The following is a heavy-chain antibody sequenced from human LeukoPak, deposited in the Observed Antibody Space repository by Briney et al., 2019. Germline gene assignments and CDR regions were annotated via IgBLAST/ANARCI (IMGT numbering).Heavy chain of an antibody. CDR3: SRNGLVDFDY. Sequence: GGSLRLSCTTSGFAFDDFAMSWVRQPAGKGLEWVGFIRRRAYGGAAEYAASVKGRFIISRDDSKGIAYLQMNSLKTEDTAVYYCSRNGLVDFDYWGQRSRVIVSP. CDR1: GFAFDDFA. V-gene: IGHV3-49*04. J-gene: IGHJ4*02. CDR2: IRRRAYGGAA.